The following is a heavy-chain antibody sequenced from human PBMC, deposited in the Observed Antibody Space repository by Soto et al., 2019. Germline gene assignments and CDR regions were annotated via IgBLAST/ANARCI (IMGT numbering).Heavy chain of an antibody. J-gene: IGHJ4*02. V-gene: IGHV3-23*01. CDR1: GFTLSNYA. Sequence: GGSLRLSCAASGFTLSNYAMSWIRQAPGKGLEWVSTIRETGNTYYADSVRGRSATSRDNSENTLYLQMSSLRAEDTAVYYCAKQQMGVIRALDYWGQGTLVTVSS. CDR3: AKQQMGVIRALDY. D-gene: IGHD1-26*01. CDR2: IRETGNT.